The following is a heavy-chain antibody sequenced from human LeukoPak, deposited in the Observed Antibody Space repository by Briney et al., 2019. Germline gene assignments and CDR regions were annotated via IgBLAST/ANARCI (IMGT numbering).Heavy chain of an antibody. Sequence: SETLSLTCTVSGYSISSGYYWGWIRQPPGKGLEWIGSIYHSGSTYYNPSPKSRVTISVDTSKNQFSLKLSSVTAADTAVYYCARDPSGAEAWWGQGTLVTVSS. CDR3: ARDPSGAEAW. J-gene: IGHJ4*02. D-gene: IGHD1-26*01. CDR1: GYSISSGYY. CDR2: IYHSGST. V-gene: IGHV4-38-2*02.